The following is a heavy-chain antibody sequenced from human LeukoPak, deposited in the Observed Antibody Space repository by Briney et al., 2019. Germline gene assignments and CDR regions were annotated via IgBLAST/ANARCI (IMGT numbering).Heavy chain of an antibody. V-gene: IGHV4-30-2*01. D-gene: IGHD6-6*01. Sequence: SQTLSLTCTVSGGSISSGGYYWSWIRQPPGKGLEWIGYIYHSGSTYYNPSLKSRVTISVDRSKNQFSLKLSSVTAADTAVYYCARDQKGQLEDYYMDVWGKGTTVTVSS. CDR2: IYHSGST. CDR3: ARDQKGQLEDYYMDV. CDR1: GGSISSGGYY. J-gene: IGHJ6*03.